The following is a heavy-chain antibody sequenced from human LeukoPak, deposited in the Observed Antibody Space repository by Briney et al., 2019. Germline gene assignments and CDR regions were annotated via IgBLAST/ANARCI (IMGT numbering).Heavy chain of an antibody. CDR1: GGSISSSSYY. CDR2: IYYSGST. Sequence: SETLSLTCTVSGGSISSSSYYWGWIRQPPGKGLEWIGSIYYSGSTYYNPSLKSRVTISVDTSKNQFSLKLSSVTAADTAVYYCARDHNSSGAKGHHFDPWGQGTLVTVSS. CDR3: ARDHNSSGAKGHHFDP. J-gene: IGHJ5*02. V-gene: IGHV4-39*07. D-gene: IGHD2-15*01.